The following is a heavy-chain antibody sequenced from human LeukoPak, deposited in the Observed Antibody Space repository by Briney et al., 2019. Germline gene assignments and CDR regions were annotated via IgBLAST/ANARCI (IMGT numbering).Heavy chain of an antibody. J-gene: IGHJ5*02. V-gene: IGHV4-59*01. CDR1: GGSISSYY. D-gene: IGHD2-2*01. CDR3: ARVPTRYCSSTSCPFDP. CDR2: IYYSGST. Sequence: SETLSLTCTVSGGSISSYYWSWIRQPPGKGLEWIGYIYYSGSTNYNPSLKSRVTISVDTSKNQFSLKLSSVTAADTAVYYCARVPTRYCSSTSCPFDPRGQGTLVTVSS.